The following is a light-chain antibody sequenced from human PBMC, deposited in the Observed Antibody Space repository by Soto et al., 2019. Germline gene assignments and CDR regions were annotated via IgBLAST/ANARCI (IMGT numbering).Light chain of an antibody. CDR3: QQSYSTPYT. CDR1: QSISSY. V-gene: IGKV1-39*01. J-gene: IGKJ2*01. CDR2: AAS. Sequence: DIQMTQSPSSLSASVGDRVTITCRASQSISSYLNWYQQKPGKAPKLLIYAASSLQSGVPSRFSSSVSGTDFTLTISSLQPEDFATYYCQQSYSTPYTFGQGTKLEIK.